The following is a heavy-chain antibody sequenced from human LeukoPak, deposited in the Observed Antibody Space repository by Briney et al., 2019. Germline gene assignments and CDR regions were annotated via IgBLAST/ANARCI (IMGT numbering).Heavy chain of an antibody. V-gene: IGHV1-3*01. D-gene: IGHD3-10*01. CDR3: AREAGGSGNYYVDY. Sequence: KFQGRVTITRDTSASTAYMELSRLRSDDTAVYYCAREAGGSGNYYVDYWGQGTLVTVSS. J-gene: IGHJ4*02.